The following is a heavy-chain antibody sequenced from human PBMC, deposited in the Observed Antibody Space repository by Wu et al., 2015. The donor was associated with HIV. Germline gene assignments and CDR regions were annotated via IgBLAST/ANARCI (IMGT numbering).Heavy chain of an antibody. J-gene: IGHJ6*02. Sequence: QVQLVQSAAEVKKPGASVKVSCKASGYKFTGYYVHWVRQAPGQGLEWMGWISPISGGTHYSQKFQGRVTMTRDTSISTAYMDLSSLRFEDTAVYYCARAGSGWYFGDGLAVWGQGTTVTVSS. V-gene: IGHV1-2*02. D-gene: IGHD6-19*01. CDR2: ISPISGGT. CDR3: ARAGSGWYFGDGLAV. CDR1: GYKFTGYY.